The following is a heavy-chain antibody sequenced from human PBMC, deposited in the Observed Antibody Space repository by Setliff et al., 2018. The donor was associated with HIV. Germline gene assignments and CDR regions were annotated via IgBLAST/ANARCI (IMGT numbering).Heavy chain of an antibody. D-gene: IGHD4-17*01. CDR1: GGSFGDYH. J-gene: IGHJ4*02. CDR3: ARHSPDYGGNSDYFDY. Sequence: SETLSLTCTLSGGSFGDYHWSWIRQPAGRGLEWIGRLYYSGSTYYNPSLKSRVTISVDTSKNQFSLKLSSVTAADTAVYYCARHSPDYGGNSDYFDYWGQGTLVTVSS. V-gene: IGHV4-59*05. CDR2: LYYSGST.